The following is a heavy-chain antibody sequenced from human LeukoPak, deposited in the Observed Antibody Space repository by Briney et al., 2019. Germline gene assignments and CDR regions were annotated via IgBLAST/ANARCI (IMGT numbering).Heavy chain of an antibody. V-gene: IGHV4-59*08. CDR3: TRAPRDDYRDN. CDR1: GGSISSYY. Sequence: SETLSLTCTVSGGSISSYYWTWIRQSPGKGLEWIGYIHYSGSTNYNPSLKSRVTISVDTSKNQVSLRLSSVTAADTAVYYCTRAPRDDYRDNWGQGTLVTVSS. J-gene: IGHJ4*02. CDR2: IHYSGST. D-gene: IGHD5-24*01.